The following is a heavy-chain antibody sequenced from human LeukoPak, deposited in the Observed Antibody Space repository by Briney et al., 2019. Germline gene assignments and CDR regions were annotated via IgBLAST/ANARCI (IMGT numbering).Heavy chain of an antibody. CDR2: IKQDGSQE. D-gene: IGHD3-3*01. V-gene: IGHV3-7*01. Sequence: GSLRLSCAASRFTLSTYWMSWVRQAPGKGLEWVAHIKQDGSQEYYMDSVKGRFTISRDSAKNSLYLQMNSLRAEDTAVYYCARGVPYDSWSGPHYSDYWGQGTLVTVSS. J-gene: IGHJ4*02. CDR3: ARGVPYDSWSGPHYSDY. CDR1: RFTLSTYW.